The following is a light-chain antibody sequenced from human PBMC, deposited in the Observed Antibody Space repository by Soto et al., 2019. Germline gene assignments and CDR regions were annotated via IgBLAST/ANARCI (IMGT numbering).Light chain of an antibody. Sequence: DIQMTQSPSTLSASVGDRVTITCRASQSISSWLAWYQQKPGKAPKLLIYDASSLESGVPSRFSGSGSGTEFTLTISSLQPDDFATYYCKQYNSYSLTFGQGTKVEIK. V-gene: IGKV1-5*01. CDR2: DAS. CDR1: QSISSW. CDR3: KQYNSYSLT. J-gene: IGKJ1*01.